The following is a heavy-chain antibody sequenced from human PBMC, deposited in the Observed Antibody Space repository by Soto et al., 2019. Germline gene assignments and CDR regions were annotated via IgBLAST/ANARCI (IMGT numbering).Heavy chain of an antibody. CDR3: TRRGGGYWSGYTVDV. Sequence: GESLRLSCTASGFTFGDYPMSWFRQAPGKGLEWIGFIKSEGYGGTTEYAASVKGRFTISRDDSKSIAYLQMNSLKIEDTAVYFCTRRGGGYWSGYTVDVWGQGTTVTVSS. V-gene: IGHV3-49*03. CDR1: GFTFGDYP. J-gene: IGHJ6*02. CDR2: IKSEGYGGTT. D-gene: IGHD3-3*01.